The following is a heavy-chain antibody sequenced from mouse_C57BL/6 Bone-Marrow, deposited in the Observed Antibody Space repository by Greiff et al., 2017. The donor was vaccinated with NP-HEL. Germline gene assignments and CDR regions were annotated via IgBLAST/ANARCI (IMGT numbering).Heavy chain of an antibody. CDR3: ARHYYSNYFDY. D-gene: IGHD2-5*01. CDR2: ISSGGSYT. J-gene: IGHJ2*01. V-gene: IGHV5-6*01. Sequence: EVKLVESGGDLVKPGGSLKLSCAASGFTFSSYGMSWVRQTPDTRLEWVATISSGGSYTYYPDSVKGRFTISRDNAKNTLYLQMSSLKSEDTAMYYCARHYYSNYFDYWGQGTTLTVSS. CDR1: GFTFSSYG.